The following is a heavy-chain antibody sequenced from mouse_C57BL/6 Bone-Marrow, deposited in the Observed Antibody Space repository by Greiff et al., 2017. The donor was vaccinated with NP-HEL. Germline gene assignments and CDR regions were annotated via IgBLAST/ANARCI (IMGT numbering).Heavy chain of an antibody. V-gene: IGHV5-9-1*02. CDR2: ISSGGDYI. D-gene: IGHD2-1*01. CDR1: GFTFSSYA. CDR3: TRDRGRYYRFAY. Sequence: EVKVVESGEGLVKPGGSLKLSCAASGFTFSSYAMSWVRQTPEKRLEWVAYISSGGDYIYYADTVKGRFTISRDNARNTLYLQMSSLKSEDTAMYYCTRDRGRYYRFAYWGQGTLVTVSA. J-gene: IGHJ3*01.